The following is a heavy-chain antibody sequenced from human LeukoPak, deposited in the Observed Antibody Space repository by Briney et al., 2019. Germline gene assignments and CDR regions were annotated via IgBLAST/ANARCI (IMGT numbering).Heavy chain of an antibody. CDR1: GFTFGSYA. CDR3: AKSDCSYISCYVLDY. J-gene: IGHJ4*02. Sequence: GGSLRLSCAASGFTFGSYAMSWVRQAPGKGLEWVSAISGSGDNIYYADSVKGRFTISRDSSKKTLYLQMNILRAEDTAVYYCAKSDCSYISCYVLDYWGQGTQVTVSS. D-gene: IGHD2-2*01. CDR2: ISGSGDNI. V-gene: IGHV3-23*01.